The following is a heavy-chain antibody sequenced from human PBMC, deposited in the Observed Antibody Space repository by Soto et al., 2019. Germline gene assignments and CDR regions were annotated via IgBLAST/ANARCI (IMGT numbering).Heavy chain of an antibody. Sequence: SETLSLTCDVSGDSLSSGGYSWNWIRQPPGKGLEWIGNIYQSGTTDYNPSLKSRVTISVDRSKNQFSLKLSSVTAADTAVYYYARDNRSGYYFDYWGQGTLVTVSS. CDR1: GDSLSSGGYS. D-gene: IGHD3-22*01. J-gene: IGHJ4*02. V-gene: IGHV4-30-2*01. CDR2: IYQSGTT. CDR3: ARDNRSGYYFDY.